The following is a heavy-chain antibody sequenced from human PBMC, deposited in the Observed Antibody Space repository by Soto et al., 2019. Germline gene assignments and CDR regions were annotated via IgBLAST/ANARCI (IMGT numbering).Heavy chain of an antibody. CDR1: GYTFPSNA. J-gene: IGHJ4*02. CDR2: INGGDANK. V-gene: IGHV1-3*01. D-gene: IGHD3-10*01. CDR3: ARGFDGSADY. Sequence: ASGKVSRMPSGYTFPSNAIQTLRQAPVQRLEWVGWINGGDANKQYSQNFQGRVTLSRDTSATTAYMDLSSLRSEDTAVYCCARGFDGSADYWGQGTLVTVSS.